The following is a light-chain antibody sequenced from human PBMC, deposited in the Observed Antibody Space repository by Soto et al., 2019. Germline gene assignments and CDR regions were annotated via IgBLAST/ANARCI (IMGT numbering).Light chain of an antibody. CDR1: SADVGGYNY. J-gene: IGLJ1*01. CDR3: SSYTSSSTLV. V-gene: IGLV2-14*01. CDR2: EVS. Sequence: QSALTQPASVSGSPGQSITISCTGTSADVGGYNYVSWYQQHPGKAPKLMISEVSNRPSGVSNRFSGSKSGNTASLTISGLQAEDEADYYCSSYTSSSTLVFGTGTQLTVL.